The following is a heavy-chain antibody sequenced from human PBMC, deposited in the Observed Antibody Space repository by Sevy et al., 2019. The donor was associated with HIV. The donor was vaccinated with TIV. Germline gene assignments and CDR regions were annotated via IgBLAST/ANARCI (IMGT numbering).Heavy chain of an antibody. CDR3: AKDLTGRYSSSSGDFDY. J-gene: IGHJ4*02. CDR1: GFTFSIYG. D-gene: IGHD6-6*01. Sequence: GESLKISCAASGFTFSIYGMHWVRQAPGKGLEWVACIRYDGSTKYYADSVKGRFTISRDNSKNTRYLQMNSLRAEDTAVYYCAKDLTGRYSSSSGDFDYWGQGTLVTVSS. CDR2: IRYDGSTK. V-gene: IGHV3-30*02.